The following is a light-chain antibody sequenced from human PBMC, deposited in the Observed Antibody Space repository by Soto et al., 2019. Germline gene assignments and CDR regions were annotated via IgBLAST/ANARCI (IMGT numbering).Light chain of an antibody. Sequence: GDRVTITCRASQSISGYLAWYQQRPGKAPQLLIYDASSLQTGVPSRFSGSGSGTEFTLTISSLQPDDFATYYCQQSDCLWTFGQGTKVDIK. CDR2: DAS. CDR1: QSISGY. V-gene: IGKV1-5*01. J-gene: IGKJ1*01. CDR3: QQSDCLWT.